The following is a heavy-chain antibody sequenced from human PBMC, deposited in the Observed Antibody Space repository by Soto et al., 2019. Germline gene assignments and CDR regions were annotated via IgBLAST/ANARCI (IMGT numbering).Heavy chain of an antibody. Sequence: EVQLVESGGGLVQPGGSLRLSCAASGFTFSSYWMHWVRQAPGKGLVWVSRINRDVSSTSYADSVKGRFTISRDNAKNTLYLQMNSLGAGDTAVYYCAVAVAGPTAIGYWGQGTLVTVSS. CDR1: GFTFSSYW. V-gene: IGHV3-74*01. CDR2: INRDVSST. D-gene: IGHD6-19*01. J-gene: IGHJ4*02. CDR3: AVAVAGPTAIGY.